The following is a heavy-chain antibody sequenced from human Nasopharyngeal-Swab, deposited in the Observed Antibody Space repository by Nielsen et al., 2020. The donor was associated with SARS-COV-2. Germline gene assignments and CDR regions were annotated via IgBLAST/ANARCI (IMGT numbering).Heavy chain of an antibody. CDR3: ARGKRSNYFRVSPPNWFDP. Sequence: WIRQPPGKGLEWIGEINHSGSTNYNPSLKSRVTISVDTSKNQFSLKLSSVTAADTAVYYCARGKRSNYFRVSPPNWFDPWGQGTLVTVPS. V-gene: IGHV4-34*01. J-gene: IGHJ5*02. D-gene: IGHD2/OR15-2a*01. CDR2: INHSGST.